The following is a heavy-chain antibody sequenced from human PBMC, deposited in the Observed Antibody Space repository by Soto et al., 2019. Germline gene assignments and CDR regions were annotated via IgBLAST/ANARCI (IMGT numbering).Heavy chain of an antibody. Sequence: GGSLRLSCAASGFTFGTFAMSWVRQAPGKGLEWVSFISGSGDRTSYADRVKGRFTISRDTSENMLYLQMNSLRLEDTAIYYCAKLRYYDFWSGENWFDPWGQGTLVTVSS. CDR3: AKLRYYDFWSGENWFDP. V-gene: IGHV3-23*01. D-gene: IGHD3-3*01. CDR2: ISGSGDRT. J-gene: IGHJ5*02. CDR1: GFTFGTFA.